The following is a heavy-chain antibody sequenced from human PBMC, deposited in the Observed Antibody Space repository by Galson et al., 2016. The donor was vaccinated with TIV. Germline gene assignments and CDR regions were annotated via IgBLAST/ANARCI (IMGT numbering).Heavy chain of an antibody. D-gene: IGHD7-27*01. Sequence: SETLSLTCGIYGGSVSGYFWGWFRQPPGKGLEWIGEINHFGSSNYNPSLKNRLTISIDTTKKQFSLRLRSMTAADTAVYYCARDRGGTGDFDKWGQGTLVTVSS. CDR2: INHFGSS. J-gene: IGHJ4*02. CDR1: GGSVSGYF. V-gene: IGHV4-34*01. CDR3: ARDRGGTGDFDK.